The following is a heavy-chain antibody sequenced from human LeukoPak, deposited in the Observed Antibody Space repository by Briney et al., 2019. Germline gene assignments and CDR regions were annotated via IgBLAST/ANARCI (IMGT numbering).Heavy chain of an antibody. J-gene: IGHJ4*02. CDR2: ISSSSYI. D-gene: IGHD3-3*01. CDR1: GFTFSSYS. CDR3: ARVGNPSYYDFWSGSHYFDY. Sequence: PGGSLRLSCAASGFTFSSYSMNWVRQAPGKGLEWVSSISSSSYIYYADSVKGRFTISRDNAKNSLYVQMNSLRAEDTAVYYCARVGNPSYYDFWSGSHYFDYWGQGTLVTVSS. V-gene: IGHV3-21*01.